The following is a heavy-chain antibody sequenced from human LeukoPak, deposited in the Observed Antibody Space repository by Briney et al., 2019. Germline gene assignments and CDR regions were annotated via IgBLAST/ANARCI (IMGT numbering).Heavy chain of an antibody. J-gene: IGHJ4*02. Sequence: GGSLRLSCAASRFTFSSYWMHWVRQAPGKGLLWVSRINGEGSSAYYADSVKGRFTISRDNANNTLYLQMNSLRAEDTAVYYCARDYGSGWEYDYWGQGALVTVSS. CDR1: RFTFSSYW. D-gene: IGHD6-19*01. CDR2: INGEGSSA. CDR3: ARDYGSGWEYDY. V-gene: IGHV3-74*01.